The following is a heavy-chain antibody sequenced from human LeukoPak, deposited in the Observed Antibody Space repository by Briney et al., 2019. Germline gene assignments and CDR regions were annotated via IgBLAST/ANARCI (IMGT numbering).Heavy chain of an antibody. CDR1: GGSISPYY. V-gene: IGHV4-59*12. J-gene: IGHJ5*02. CDR3: ARSWFGEYGTNGWFDP. CDR2: IYYSGST. Sequence: SETLSLTCSVSGGSISPYYWSWIRQPPGKGLDWIGYIYYSGSTNYNPSLKSRVTISVDTSKNQFSLKLSSVTAADTAVYYCARSWFGEYGTNGWFDPWGQGTLVTVSS. D-gene: IGHD3-10*01.